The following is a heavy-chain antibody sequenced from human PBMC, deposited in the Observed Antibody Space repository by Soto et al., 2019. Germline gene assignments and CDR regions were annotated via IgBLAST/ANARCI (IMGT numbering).Heavy chain of an antibody. CDR3: AKGGTGTTPDNWFDP. CDR2: ISGAGGST. Sequence: PGGSLRLSCAASGFSFSNYAMGWVRQAPGKGLEWVSTISGAGGSTYYADSVKGRFTISRDNSKNTLYLQMNSLRAEDTAVYYCAKGGTGTTPDNWFDPWGQGTLVTVSS. J-gene: IGHJ5*02. D-gene: IGHD1-1*01. V-gene: IGHV3-23*01. CDR1: GFSFSNYA.